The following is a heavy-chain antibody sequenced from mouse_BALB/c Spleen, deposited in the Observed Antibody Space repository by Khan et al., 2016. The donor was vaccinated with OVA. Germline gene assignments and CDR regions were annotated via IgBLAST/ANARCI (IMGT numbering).Heavy chain of an antibody. CDR2: ISYSGST. CDR3: ARSGRITY. V-gene: IGHV3-2*02. D-gene: IGHD1-1*01. J-gene: IGHJ2*01. Sequence: EVKLEVSGPGLVKPSQSLSLTCTVTGYSITSGYGWNWIRQFPGNKLEWMGYISYSGSTNYNQSLKSKITITRDKSKNQLFLQLNSVTTDDTATYSCARSGRITYWGQGTTLTVSS. CDR1: GYSITSGYG.